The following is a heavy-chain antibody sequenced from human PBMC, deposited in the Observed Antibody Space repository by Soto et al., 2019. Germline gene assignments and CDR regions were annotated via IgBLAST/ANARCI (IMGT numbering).Heavy chain of an antibody. CDR1: GGTFSSYA. CDR3: ASGNYAYRIFNYYSGMDV. V-gene: IGHV1-69*01. D-gene: IGHD1-7*01. J-gene: IGHJ6*02. CDR2: IIPIFGTA. Sequence: QVQLVQSGAEVKKPGSSVKVSCKASGGTFSSYAISWVRQAPGQGLEWMGGIIPIFGTANYAQKFQGRVTITADQATSTAYMELSCLRSEDTAVYYGASGNYAYRIFNYYSGMDVWGQGTTVTVSS.